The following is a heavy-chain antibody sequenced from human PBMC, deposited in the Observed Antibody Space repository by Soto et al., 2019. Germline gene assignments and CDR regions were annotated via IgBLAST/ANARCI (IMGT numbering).Heavy chain of an antibody. CDR2: ISSSTSYI. CDR1: GXTISSDS. Sequence: GSLRLSWSPSGXTISSDSIYWVCQAQGKGLEWVSQISSSTSYIYAEDTVKGAFTISRDNAHNALYLQMNSVRAEDTAVYYCARERRVPTTGCMDVWGQGTTATVS. V-gene: IGHV3-21*01. CDR3: ARERRVPTTGCMDV. J-gene: IGHJ6*02. D-gene: IGHD5-12*01.